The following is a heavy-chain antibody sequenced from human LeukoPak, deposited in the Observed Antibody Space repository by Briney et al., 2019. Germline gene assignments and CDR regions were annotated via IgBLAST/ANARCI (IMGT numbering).Heavy chain of an antibody. CDR3: TRRGEDGFGYRY. J-gene: IGHJ4*02. CDR2: INTDGSDT. CDR1: GSTFSNYW. Sequence: AGGSLRLSCVVSGSTFSNYWVHWVRQAPGKGLVWVSRINTDGSDTSYVDSVRGRFTVSRDNAKNTLYLQMNSLRSEDTAVYYCTRRGEDGFGYRYWGQGTLVTVSS. V-gene: IGHV3-74*01. D-gene: IGHD5-12*01.